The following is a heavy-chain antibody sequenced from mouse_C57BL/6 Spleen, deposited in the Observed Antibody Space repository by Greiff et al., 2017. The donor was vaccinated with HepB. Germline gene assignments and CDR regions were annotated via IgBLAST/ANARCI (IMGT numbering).Heavy chain of an antibody. Sequence: EVKVVESGGGLVQPGGSLKLSCAASGFTFSDYYMYWVRQTPEKRLEWVAYISNGGGSTYYPDTVKGRFTISRDNAKNTLYLQMSRLKSEDTAMYYCARHDDYYWYFDVWGTGTTVTVSS. J-gene: IGHJ1*03. CDR2: ISNGGGST. CDR3: ARHDDYYWYFDV. V-gene: IGHV5-12*01. D-gene: IGHD2-4*01. CDR1: GFTFSDYY.